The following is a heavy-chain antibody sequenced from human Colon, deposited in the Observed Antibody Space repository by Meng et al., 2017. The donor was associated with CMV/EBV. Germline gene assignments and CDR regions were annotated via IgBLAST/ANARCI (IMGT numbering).Heavy chain of an antibody. Sequence: GESLKISCAASGFTFSSYSMNWVRQAPGKGLEWVSSISSSSSYIYYADSVKGRFTISRDNAKNSLYLQMNSLRAEDTAVYYCAREYSSSSGRRAFDIWGQGTMVTVSS. CDR3: AREYSSSSGRRAFDI. CDR2: ISSSSSYI. CDR1: GFTFSSYS. D-gene: IGHD6-6*01. J-gene: IGHJ3*02. V-gene: IGHV3-21*01.